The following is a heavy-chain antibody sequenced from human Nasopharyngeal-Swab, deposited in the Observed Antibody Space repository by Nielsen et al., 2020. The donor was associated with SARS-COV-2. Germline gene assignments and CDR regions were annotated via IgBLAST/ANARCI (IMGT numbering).Heavy chain of an antibody. CDR2: ISGSDHTT. Sequence: GGSLRLSCAASGSTFRSYAISWVRQAPGKGLEWVSVISGSDHTTYYADSVKGRFTISRDNSKNTVNLQMNSLRVEDTAIYYCAKDRDSGDDSDDYYHYYGMDVWGQGTTVTVSS. CDR3: AKDRDSGDDSDDYYHYYGMDV. V-gene: IGHV3-23*01. J-gene: IGHJ6*02. D-gene: IGHD5-12*01. CDR1: GSTFRSYA.